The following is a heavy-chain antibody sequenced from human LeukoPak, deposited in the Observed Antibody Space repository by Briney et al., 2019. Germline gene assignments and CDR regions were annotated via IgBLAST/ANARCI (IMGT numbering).Heavy chain of an antibody. J-gene: IGHJ4*02. CDR2: ISSSSSYI. CDR3: ARDLWSFTGWLHKPNYFDY. Sequence: GGSLRLSCAVSGFTFSSYWMGWVRQAPGKGLEWVSSISSSSSYIYYADSVKGRFTISRDNAKNSLYLQMNSLRAEDTAVYYCARDLWSFTGWLHKPNYFDYWGQGTLVTVSS. D-gene: IGHD5-24*01. CDR1: GFTFSSYW. V-gene: IGHV3-21*01.